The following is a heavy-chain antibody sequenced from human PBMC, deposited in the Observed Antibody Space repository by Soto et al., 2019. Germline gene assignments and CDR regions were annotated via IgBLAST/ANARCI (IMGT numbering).Heavy chain of an antibody. CDR1: GGSFSGYY. CDR3: ARDKITGLVDY. D-gene: IGHD3-16*01. V-gene: IGHV4-34*01. J-gene: IGHJ4*01. Sequence: QVQLQQWGAGLLKPSETLSLTCAVYGGSFSGYYWTWIRQPPGTGLEWIWEIKHSGSTNYNPSLKSRVTISVDTAKNQFSLKPTSVTAADTAVYYCARDKITGLVDYWSHGTLVTVSS. CDR2: IKHSGST.